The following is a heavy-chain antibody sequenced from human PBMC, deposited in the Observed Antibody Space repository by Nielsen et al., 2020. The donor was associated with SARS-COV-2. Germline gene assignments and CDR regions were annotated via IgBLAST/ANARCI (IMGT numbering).Heavy chain of an antibody. CDR3: ARDSEHYDFWSGYYSLHYFDY. V-gene: IGHV1-18*01. CDR1: GYTFTSYG. J-gene: IGHJ4*02. D-gene: IGHD3-3*01. CDR2: ISAYNGNT. Sequence: ASVKVSCKASGYTFTSYGISWVRQAPGQGLEWMGWISAYNGNTNYAQKLQGRVTMTTDTSTSTAYMELRSLRSDDTAVYYCARDSEHYDFWSGYYSLHYFDYWGQGTLVTVSS.